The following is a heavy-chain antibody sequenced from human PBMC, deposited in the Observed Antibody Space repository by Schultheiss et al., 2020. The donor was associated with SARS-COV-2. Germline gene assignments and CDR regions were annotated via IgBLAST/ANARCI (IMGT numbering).Heavy chain of an antibody. CDR3: ARGRVVVVVAAIIHYYYGMDV. J-gene: IGHJ6*02. Sequence: SETLSLTCTVSGGSISSGGYYWSWIRQHPGKGLEWIGYIYYSGSTYYNPSLKSRVTISVDTSKNQFSLKLSSVTAADTAVYYCARGRVVVVVAAIIHYYYGMDVWGQGTTVTVSS. CDR2: IYYSGST. D-gene: IGHD2-15*01. V-gene: IGHV4-31*03. CDR1: GGSISSGGYY.